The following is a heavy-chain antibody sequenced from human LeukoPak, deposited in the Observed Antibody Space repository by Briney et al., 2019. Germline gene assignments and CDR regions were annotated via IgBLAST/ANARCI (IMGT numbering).Heavy chain of an antibody. CDR1: GFTFSGSD. CDR2: ISYDGGKK. Sequence: PGGSLRLSCAASGFTFSGSDMHWVRQAPGKGLEWVATISYDGGKKNYAAAVQGRFTASRDNPVNTLNLQMNSLRVEDTALYYCAKDGQAVGEYYFDYWGQGTLVTVSS. CDR3: AKDGQAVGEYYFDY. D-gene: IGHD6-19*01. J-gene: IGHJ4*02. V-gene: IGHV3-30*18.